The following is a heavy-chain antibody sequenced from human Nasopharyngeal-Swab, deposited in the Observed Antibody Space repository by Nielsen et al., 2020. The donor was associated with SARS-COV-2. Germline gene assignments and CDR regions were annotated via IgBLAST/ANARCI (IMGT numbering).Heavy chain of an antibody. Sequence: SETLSLTCTVSGPSISSSSYYWGWIRQPPGNGLEWIGSIYYSGSTYYNPSPKSRVTISVDTSKNQFSLKLSSVTAADTAVYYCARVYYDSSGYYYYYYYYYMDVWGKGTTVTVPS. CDR1: GPSISSSSYY. CDR2: IYYSGST. V-gene: IGHV4-39*07. CDR3: ARVYYDSSGYYYYYYYYYMDV. D-gene: IGHD3-22*01. J-gene: IGHJ6*03.